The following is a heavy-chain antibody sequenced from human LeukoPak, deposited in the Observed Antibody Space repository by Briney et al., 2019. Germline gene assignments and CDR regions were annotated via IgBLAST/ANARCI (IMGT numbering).Heavy chain of an antibody. CDR1: GITLSNYG. D-gene: IGHD3-22*01. CDR3: AKRGVVIRVILVGFHKEAYYFDS. J-gene: IGHJ4*02. V-gene: IGHV3-23*01. Sequence: PGGSLRLSCAVSGITLSNYGMSWVRQAPGKGLEWVAGISDSGGRTKYADSVKGRFTISRDNSKNTLYLQMHSLRAADTAVYFCAKRGVVIRVILVGFHKEAYYFDSWGQGALVTVSS. CDR2: ISDSGGRT.